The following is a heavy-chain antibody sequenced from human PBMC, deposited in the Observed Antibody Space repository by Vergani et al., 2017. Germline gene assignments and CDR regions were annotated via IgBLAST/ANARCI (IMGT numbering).Heavy chain of an antibody. Sequence: QVQLVQSGAEVGKPGASVKISCKASGYTFTAYYIHWVRQAPEQGLEWVGVISPDGFSTFYAQKFQGRDTITRDTSTSTVYVELRSLRSEDTAVYYCARDMDYGDYVGGAFDYWGQGTLVSVSS. CDR2: ISPDGFST. D-gene: IGHD4-17*01. CDR1: GYTFTAYY. CDR3: ARDMDYGDYVGGAFDY. J-gene: IGHJ4*02. V-gene: IGHV1-46*01.